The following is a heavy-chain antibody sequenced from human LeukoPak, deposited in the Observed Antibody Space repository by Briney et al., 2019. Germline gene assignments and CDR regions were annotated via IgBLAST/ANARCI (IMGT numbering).Heavy chain of an antibody. CDR1: GGSIFSYY. CDR2: IYSNGIT. V-gene: IGHV4-4*08. D-gene: IGHD3-22*01. J-gene: IGHJ2*01. Sequence: SETLSPTCTVSGGSIFSYYWNWIRQPPGKGLEWMGYIYSNGITNYSPSLRSRGTISIATPKTQYSLRMRSVTAADTAIYYCARRAYYDSSGYYPTSGYFDLWGRGTLVTVSS. CDR3: ARRAYYDSSGYYPTSGYFDL.